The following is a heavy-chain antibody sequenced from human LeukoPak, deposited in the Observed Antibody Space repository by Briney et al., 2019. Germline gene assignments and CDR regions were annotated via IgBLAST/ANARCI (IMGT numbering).Heavy chain of an antibody. J-gene: IGHJ4*02. CDR3: ARPVLGDGTVAAQFEH. D-gene: IGHD2-15*01. Sequence: GGSLRLSCAASGFTFSGYCMNWVRQAPGKGLEWVSSISTSSSYIYYADSVKGRFTISRDNAKNSLYLQMNSLRAEDTAVYYCARPVLGDGTVAAQFEHWGQGTLVTVSS. CDR2: ISTSSSYI. CDR1: GFTFSGYC. V-gene: IGHV3-21*01.